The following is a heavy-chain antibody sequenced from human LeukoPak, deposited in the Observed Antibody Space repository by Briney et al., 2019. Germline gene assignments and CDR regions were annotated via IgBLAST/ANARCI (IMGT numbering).Heavy chain of an antibody. D-gene: IGHD2-15*01. CDR3: AKAPVTSCRGAYCYSFDS. Sequence: GGSLRLSCAVSGFTFSSYSMNWVRQAPGKGLEWVSATSSSDSGTYYADSVRGRFTISRDNSKNTLYLHMKSLRAEDAAVYYCAKAPVTSCRGAYCYSFDSWGQGTVVTVSS. CDR2: TSSSDSGT. V-gene: IGHV3-23*01. CDR1: GFTFSSYS. J-gene: IGHJ4*02.